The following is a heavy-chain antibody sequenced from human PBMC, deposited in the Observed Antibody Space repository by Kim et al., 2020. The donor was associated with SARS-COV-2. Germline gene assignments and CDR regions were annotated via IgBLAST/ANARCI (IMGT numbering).Heavy chain of an antibody. V-gene: IGHV3-23*01. J-gene: IGHJ4*02. CDR1: GFTFSSYA. CDR2: ISGSGGST. CDR3: AKHYYDSSGYYLDY. D-gene: IGHD3-22*01. Sequence: GGSLRLSCAASGFTFSSYAMSWVRQAPGKGLEWVSAISGSGGSTYYADSVKGRFTISRYNSKNTLYLQMNSLRAEDTAVYYCAKHYYDSSGYYLDYWGQGYLVTVSS.